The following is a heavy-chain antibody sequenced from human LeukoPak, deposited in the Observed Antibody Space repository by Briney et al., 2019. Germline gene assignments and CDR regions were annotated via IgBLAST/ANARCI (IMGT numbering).Heavy chain of an antibody. J-gene: IGHJ4*02. CDR3: ARDRGDSSGYYSLFEY. D-gene: IGHD3-22*01. CDR1: GGSISSSSYY. CDR2: IYYSGST. Sequence: KPSETLSLTCTVSGGSISSSSYYWGWIRQPPGKGLEWIGSIYYSGSTYYNPSLKSRVTISVDTSKNQFSLKLSSVTAADTAVYYCARDRGDSSGYYSLFEYWGQGTLVTVSS. V-gene: IGHV4-39*07.